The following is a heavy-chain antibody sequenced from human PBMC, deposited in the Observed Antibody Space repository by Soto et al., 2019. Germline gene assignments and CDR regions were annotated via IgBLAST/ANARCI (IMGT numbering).Heavy chain of an antibody. CDR1: GFTFSSYA. CDR2: ITPIFRTA. V-gene: IGHV1-69*13. CDR3: ASRAEKVDGYNWLDY. D-gene: IGHD5-12*01. J-gene: IGHJ4*02. Sequence: SVKVPCKASGFTFSSYAISWVRPAPGQGLERMGGITPIFRTANYAQKYQGRVTITADESTSTAYMELSRLRSEDPAVYYCASRAEKVDGYNWLDYWGQGTLVTSPQ.